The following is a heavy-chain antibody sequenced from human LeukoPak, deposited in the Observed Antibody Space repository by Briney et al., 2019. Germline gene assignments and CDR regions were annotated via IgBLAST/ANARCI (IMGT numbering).Heavy chain of an antibody. Sequence: SVKVSCKASGGTFSSYAISWVRQAPGQGLEWMGGIIPIFGTANHAQKFQGRVTITADESTSTAYMELSSLRSEDTAVYYCARSWDTAMVSYFDYWGQGTLVTVSS. V-gene: IGHV1-69*13. J-gene: IGHJ4*02. D-gene: IGHD5-18*01. CDR1: GGTFSSYA. CDR2: IIPIFGTA. CDR3: ARSWDTAMVSYFDY.